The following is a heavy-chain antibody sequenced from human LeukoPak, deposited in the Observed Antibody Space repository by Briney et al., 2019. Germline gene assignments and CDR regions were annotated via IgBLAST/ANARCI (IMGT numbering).Heavy chain of an antibody. J-gene: IGHJ4*02. CDR1: GFTFSNHG. V-gene: IGHV3-23*01. Sequence: GGSLRLSCAASGFTFSNHGMSWVRQASAKGLEWASAVSDNGSDTYYADSVKGRFTVSRDNSKNTLYLQMNSLRAEDTAVYYCAKRVPYSSSSVYFDNWGQETLVSVSS. D-gene: IGHD6-6*01. CDR2: VSDNGSDT. CDR3: AKRVPYSSSSVYFDN.